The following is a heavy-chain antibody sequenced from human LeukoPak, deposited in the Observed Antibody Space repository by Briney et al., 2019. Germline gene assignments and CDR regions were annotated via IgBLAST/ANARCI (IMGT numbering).Heavy chain of an antibody. J-gene: IGHJ4*02. Sequence: GGSLRLSCAASGLTFSSYAMHWVRQAPGKGLEYVSAISSNGGSTYYANSVKGRFTISRDNSKNTLYLQMGSLRAEDMAVYYCARWGLTLAIDYWGQGTLVTVSS. D-gene: IGHD2-21*02. CDR1: GLTFSSYA. CDR3: ARWGLTLAIDY. CDR2: ISSNGGST. V-gene: IGHV3-64*01.